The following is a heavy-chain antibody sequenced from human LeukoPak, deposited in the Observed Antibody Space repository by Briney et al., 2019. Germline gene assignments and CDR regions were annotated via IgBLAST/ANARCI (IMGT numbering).Heavy chain of an antibody. V-gene: IGHV3-30*18. Sequence: PGGSLRLSCAASGLTFFSYGMHWVRQPPGKGLEWVGFVSYDGSKKFYADFVKGRFSISRDNSKNTLYVQMNSLGTEDTALYYCAKLGFDSSGSHSLVDYWGQGTPVTVSS. J-gene: IGHJ4*02. CDR2: VSYDGSKK. D-gene: IGHD3-22*01. CDR3: AKLGFDSSGSHSLVDY. CDR1: GLTFFSYG.